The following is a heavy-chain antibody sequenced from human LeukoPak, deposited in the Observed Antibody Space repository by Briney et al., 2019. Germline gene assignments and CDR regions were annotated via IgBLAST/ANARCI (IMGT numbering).Heavy chain of an antibody. D-gene: IGHD2-2*01. CDR1: GYTFTSYA. CDR2: INAGNGNT. Sequence: ASVKVSCKASGYTFTSYAMHWVRQAPGQRFEWMGWINAGNGNTKYSQKFQGRVTITADESTSTAYMELSSLRSEDTAVYYCAAPQDIVVVPAAARRYYYYYMDVWGKGTTVTVSS. CDR3: AAPQDIVVVPAAARRYYYYYMDV. V-gene: IGHV1-3*01. J-gene: IGHJ6*03.